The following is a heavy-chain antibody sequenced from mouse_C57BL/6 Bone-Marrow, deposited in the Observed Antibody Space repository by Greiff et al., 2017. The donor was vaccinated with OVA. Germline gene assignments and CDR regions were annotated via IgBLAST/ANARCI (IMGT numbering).Heavy chain of an antibody. CDR1: GFTFSSYA. CDR3: ARVYYYGSSLAY. V-gene: IGHV5-4*01. CDR2: ISDGGSYT. Sequence: EVQVVESGGGLVKPGGSLKLSCAASGFTFSSYAMSWVRQTPEKRLEWVATISDGGSYTYYPDNVKGRFTISRDKAKNNLYLQMSDLNSEDTAMYYCARVYYYGSSLAYWGQGTLVTVSA. J-gene: IGHJ3*01. D-gene: IGHD1-1*01.